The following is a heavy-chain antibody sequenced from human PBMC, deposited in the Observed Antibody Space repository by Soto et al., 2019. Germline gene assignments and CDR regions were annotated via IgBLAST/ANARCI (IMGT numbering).Heavy chain of an antibody. CDR3: ARRGITMVRGVVNDAFDI. CDR2: ISSSSSYT. J-gene: IGHJ3*02. D-gene: IGHD3-10*01. V-gene: IGHV3-11*06. Sequence: GGSLRLSCAASGFTFSDYYMSWIRQAPGKGLECVSYISSSSSYTNYADSVKGRFTISRDNAKNSLYLQMNSLRAEDTAVYYCARRGITMVRGVVNDAFDIWGQGTMVTVSS. CDR1: GFTFSDYY.